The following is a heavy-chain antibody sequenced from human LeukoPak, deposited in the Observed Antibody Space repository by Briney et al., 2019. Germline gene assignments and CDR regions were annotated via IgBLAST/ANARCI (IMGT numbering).Heavy chain of an antibody. D-gene: IGHD1-14*01. CDR3: ARVETTGRT. CDR2: ISSSGNFI. V-gene: IGHV3-21*01. CDR1: GFTFSNYA. Sequence: PGGSLRLSCAASGFTFSNYAMNWVRQAPGKGLEWVSSISSSGNFIYYGDSVKGRFTISRDNAKNSLYLQMNSLRAEDTAVYYCARVETTGRTWGQGTLVSVS. J-gene: IGHJ4*02.